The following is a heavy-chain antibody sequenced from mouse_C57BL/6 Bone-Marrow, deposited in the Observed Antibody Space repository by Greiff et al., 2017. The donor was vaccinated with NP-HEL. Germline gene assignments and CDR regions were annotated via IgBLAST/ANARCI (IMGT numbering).Heavy chain of an antibody. V-gene: IGHV1-81*01. CDR3: ARCYSNSGYAMDY. Sequence: QVQLQQSGAVLARPGASVKLSCKASGYTFTSYWISWVKQRPGQGLEWIGEIYPRSGDTYYNEKFKGKATLTADKSSSTAYMERSSLTTEDAAVYFCARCYSNSGYAMDYWGQGTSVTVSS. J-gene: IGHJ4*01. D-gene: IGHD2-5*01. CDR2: IYPRSGDT. CDR1: GYTFTSYW.